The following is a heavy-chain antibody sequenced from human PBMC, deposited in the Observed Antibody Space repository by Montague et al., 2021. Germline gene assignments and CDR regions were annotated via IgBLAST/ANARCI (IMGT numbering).Heavy chain of an antibody. V-gene: IGHV4-4*08. CDR3: ARERDRYYYMDI. CDR1: GGSISEFY. J-gene: IGHJ6*03. CDR2: IYVSGTS. Sequence: SETLSLTCTVTGGSISEFYWSWIRQSTEKGLEWTGYIYVSGTSNYNPSLKSRVTISADTSMNQFSLNLRSVTAADTGVYFCARERDRYYYMDIWGKGTTITVSS.